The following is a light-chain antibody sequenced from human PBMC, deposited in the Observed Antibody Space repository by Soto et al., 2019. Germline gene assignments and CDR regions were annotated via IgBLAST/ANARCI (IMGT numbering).Light chain of an antibody. CDR2: DVY. CDR1: RTDGDGHDY. J-gene: IGLJ1*01. Sequence: QSYLTQPASVSGSPGQSIAISCIGVRTDGDGHDYVSWYQQHPGQAPQLIIYDVYNRPSGVSDRFSGSKSGNTASLVISRLQAEDEADYFCTSYTASSPFYVFGAGTKLTVL. V-gene: IGLV2-14*03. CDR3: TSYTASSPFYV.